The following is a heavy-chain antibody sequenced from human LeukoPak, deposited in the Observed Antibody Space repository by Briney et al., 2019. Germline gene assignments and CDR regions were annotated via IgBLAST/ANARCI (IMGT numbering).Heavy chain of an antibody. D-gene: IGHD3-10*01. CDR3: AKEGATMVRGVIMREPYFDY. Sequence: GGSLRLSCAASGFTFSSYAMSWVRQAPGKGLEWVSAISGSGGSTYYADSVKGRFTISRDNSKDTLYLQMNSLRAEDTAVYYCAKEGATMVRGVIMREPYFDYWGQGTLVTVFS. CDR2: ISGSGGST. J-gene: IGHJ4*02. CDR1: GFTFSSYA. V-gene: IGHV3-23*01.